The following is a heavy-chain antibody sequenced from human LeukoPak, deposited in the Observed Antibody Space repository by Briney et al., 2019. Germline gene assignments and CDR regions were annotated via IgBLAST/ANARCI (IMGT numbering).Heavy chain of an antibody. CDR1: GFTFVTFA. CDR3: AKHKGAGSRYSYSMDV. J-gene: IGHJ6*03. D-gene: IGHD6-13*01. CDR2: ISGSGGGT. V-gene: IGHV3-23*01. Sequence: GGSLRLSCAASGFTFVTFAMGWVRQAPGKGLEWVSTISGSGGGTYYADSVKGRFTISRNNSKNTLYLQMNSLRAEDTAVYYCAKHKGAGSRYSYSMDVWGKGATVTVSS.